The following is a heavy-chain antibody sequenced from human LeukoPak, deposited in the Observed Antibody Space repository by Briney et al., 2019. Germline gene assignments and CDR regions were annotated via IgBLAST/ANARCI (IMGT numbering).Heavy chain of an antibody. CDR2: INPSGGST. CDR3: AREAVSDAFDI. CDR1: GYTFTSYY. V-gene: IGHV1-46*01. J-gene: IGHJ3*02. Sequence: ALVKVSCKASGYTFTSYYMHWLRQAPGQGLEWMGIINPSGGSTSYAQKFQGRVTMTRDTSTSTVYMELSSLRSEDTAVYYCAREAVSDAFDIWGQGTMVTVSS. D-gene: IGHD3-16*02.